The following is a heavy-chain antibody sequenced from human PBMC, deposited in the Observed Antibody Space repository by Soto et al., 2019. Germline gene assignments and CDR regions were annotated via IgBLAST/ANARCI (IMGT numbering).Heavy chain of an antibody. J-gene: IGHJ4*02. D-gene: IGHD3-22*01. Sequence: QIHLVQSGPEVKRPGTSMKVCCKASGATFTSSTVNWVRQARGQPPEWIGWILVGSGQTNYAQKFQGRFAITRDMSTYTAYLELTSLRSDDTAVYYCAAISSGYYRVFDFWGQGTLVTVSS. CDR2: ILVGSGQT. CDR1: GATFTSST. V-gene: IGHV1-58*01. CDR3: AAISSGYYRVFDF.